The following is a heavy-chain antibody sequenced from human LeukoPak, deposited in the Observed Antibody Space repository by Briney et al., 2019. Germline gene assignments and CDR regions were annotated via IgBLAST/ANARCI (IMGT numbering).Heavy chain of an antibody. J-gene: IGHJ4*02. V-gene: IGHV3-21*04. D-gene: IGHD4/OR15-4a*01. CDR2: IASSGTYT. CDR1: GFTFSNYN. Sequence: PGGSLRLSCADSGFTFSNYNMNWVRQAPGKAMEWVSSIASSGTYTFYADSVKGRFTISRDNSKNTLYLQMNSLRAEDTAVYYCARRAGAYSHPYDYWGQGTLVTVSS. CDR3: ARRAGAYSHPYDY.